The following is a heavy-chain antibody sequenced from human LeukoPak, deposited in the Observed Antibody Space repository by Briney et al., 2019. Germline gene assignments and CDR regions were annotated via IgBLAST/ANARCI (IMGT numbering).Heavy chain of an antibody. CDR3: ARDMDLWVRYDFWSGHYGMDV. Sequence: SETLSLTCTVSGGSISSGGYYWSWIRQHPGKGLEWIGYICYSGSTYYNPSLKSRVTISVDTSKNQFSLKLSSVTAADTAVYYCARDMDLWVRYDFWSGHYGMDVWGQGTTVTVSS. D-gene: IGHD3-3*01. V-gene: IGHV4-31*03. J-gene: IGHJ6*02. CDR1: GGSISSGGYY. CDR2: ICYSGST.